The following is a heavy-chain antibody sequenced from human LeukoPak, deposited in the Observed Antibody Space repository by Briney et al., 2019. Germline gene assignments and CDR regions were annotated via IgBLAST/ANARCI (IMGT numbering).Heavy chain of an antibody. D-gene: IGHD4-17*01. V-gene: IGHV4-59*02. J-gene: IGHJ4*02. Sequence: SETLSLTCTVSGGSVTTYHWSWIRQPPGQGLEWIGYIYYSGSINYNPSLNSRVTISLDTSKNEFSLKLRSVTAADTAVYYCARYPGASGDSYYFDYWGQGTRVTVSS. CDR1: GGSVTTYH. CDR2: IYYSGSI. CDR3: ARYPGASGDSYYFDY.